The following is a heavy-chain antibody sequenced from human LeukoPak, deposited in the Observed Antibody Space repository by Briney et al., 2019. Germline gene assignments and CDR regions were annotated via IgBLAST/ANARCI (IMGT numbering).Heavy chain of an antibody. J-gene: IGHJ4*02. V-gene: IGHV3-23*01. Sequence: PGGSLRLSCAASGFTFRNARMSWVRQAPGKGLEWVSAISDSGGSTYYADSVKGRFTISRDNSKNTLYLQMNSLRAEDTAVYPCAKDYYGSGSYYNYFDYWGQGTLVTVSS. CDR3: AKDYYGSGSYYNYFDY. D-gene: IGHD3-10*01. CDR1: GFTFRNAR. CDR2: ISDSGGST.